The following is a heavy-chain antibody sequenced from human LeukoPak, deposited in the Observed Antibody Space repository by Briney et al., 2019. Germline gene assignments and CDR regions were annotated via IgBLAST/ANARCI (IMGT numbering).Heavy chain of an antibody. V-gene: IGHV4-59*08. CDR1: GGSISSYY. J-gene: IGHJ4*02. Sequence: SETLSLTCTVSGGSISSYYWSWIRQPPGKGLEWIGYIYYSGSTDYNPPLKSRVTISVDTSKNQFSLKLSSVTAADTAVYYCARIVGASDYWGQGTLVTVSS. D-gene: IGHD1-26*01. CDR3: ARIVGASDY. CDR2: IYYSGST.